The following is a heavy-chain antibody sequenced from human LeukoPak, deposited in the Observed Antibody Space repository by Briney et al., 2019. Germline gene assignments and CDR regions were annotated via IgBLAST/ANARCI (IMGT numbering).Heavy chain of an antibody. CDR2: ISYDGSNK. CDR3: AIGLVRGNFDY. CDR1: GFTFSSYG. Sequence: GGSLRLSCAASGFTFSSYGMHWVRQAPGKGLEWVAVISYDGSNKYYADSVKGRFTISRDNSKNTLHLQMNSLRAEDTAVYYCAIGLVRGNFDYWGQGTLVTVSS. V-gene: IGHV3-30*03. J-gene: IGHJ4*02. D-gene: IGHD6-19*01.